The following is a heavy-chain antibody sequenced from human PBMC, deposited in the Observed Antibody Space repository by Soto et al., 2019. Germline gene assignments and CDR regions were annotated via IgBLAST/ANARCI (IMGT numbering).Heavy chain of an antibody. V-gene: IGHV4-31*03. Sequence: QVQLQESGPGLVQPSETLSLTCSVSRAFINSGGFYYSWIRQPPGKGLEWLGYIFHSGSTLYTPSLRGRLTLPADPSRNQLSLHLTSVTAADTAVYYGVRGGIAGHWFDPWGQGILVTVSS. J-gene: IGHJ5*02. D-gene: IGHD2-15*01. CDR3: VRGGIAGHWFDP. CDR2: IFHSGST. CDR1: RAFINSGGFY.